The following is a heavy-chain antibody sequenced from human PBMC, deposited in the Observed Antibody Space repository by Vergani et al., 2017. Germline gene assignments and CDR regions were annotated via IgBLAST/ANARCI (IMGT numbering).Heavy chain of an antibody. CDR1: GFTFSSYA. D-gene: IGHD4-17*01. CDR3: ARARGVYGDYFDY. Sequence: QVQLVESGGGVVQPGGSLRLSCAASGFTFSSYAMHWVRQAPGKGLEWVAVISYDGSNKYYADSVKGRFTISRDNSKNTLYLQMNSLRAEDTAIYYCARARGVYGDYFDYWGQGTLVTVSS. V-gene: IGHV3-30-3*01. CDR2: ISYDGSNK. J-gene: IGHJ4*02.